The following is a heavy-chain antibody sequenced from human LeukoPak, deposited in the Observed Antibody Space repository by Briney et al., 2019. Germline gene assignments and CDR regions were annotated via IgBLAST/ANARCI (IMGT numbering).Heavy chain of an antibody. Sequence: GGSLRLSCAASGFTFSSYSMNWVRQAPGKGLEWVSYISSSSSTIYYAGSVKGRFTISRDNAKNSLYLQMNSLRAEDTAVYYCARDPRETYNYDSSGSYWGQGTLVTVSS. CDR2: ISSSSSTI. J-gene: IGHJ4*02. CDR3: ARDPRETYNYDSSGSY. V-gene: IGHV3-48*04. D-gene: IGHD3-22*01. CDR1: GFTFSSYS.